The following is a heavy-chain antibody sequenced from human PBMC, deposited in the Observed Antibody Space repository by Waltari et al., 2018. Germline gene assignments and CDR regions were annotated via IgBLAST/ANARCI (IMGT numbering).Heavy chain of an antibody. D-gene: IGHD2-2*01. J-gene: IGHJ2*01. V-gene: IGHV4-59*01. CDR2: IYYSGSP. Sequence: QLQLQESGPGLAKPSETLSLTCTVSDCSIRSYARARNRQPPGTGLEWIGYIYYSGSPNYNPSLKSRVTLAGDTSKNQFSLKLSSVTAADTAVYYCAGNAAGSYWYFDLWGRGTLVTVSS. CDR3: AGNAAGSYWYFDL. CDR1: DCSIRSYA.